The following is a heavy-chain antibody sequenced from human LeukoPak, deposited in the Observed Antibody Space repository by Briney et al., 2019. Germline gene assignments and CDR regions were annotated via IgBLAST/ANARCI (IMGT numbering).Heavy chain of an antibody. CDR2: INHSGST. CDR3: ARDQSWLRLISPLNWFDP. CDR1: GGSFSGYY. J-gene: IGHJ5*02. V-gene: IGHV4-34*01. Sequence: WETLSLTCAVYGGSFSGYYWSWIRQPPGKGLEWIGEINHSGSTNYNPSLKSGVTMSVDTSKNQFSLKLSSVTPADTALYYCARDQSWLRLISPLNWFDPWGQGTLVTVSS. D-gene: IGHD5-12*01.